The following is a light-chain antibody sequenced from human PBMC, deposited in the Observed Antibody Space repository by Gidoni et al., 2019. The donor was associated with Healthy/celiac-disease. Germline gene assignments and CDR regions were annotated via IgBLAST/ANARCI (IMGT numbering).Light chain of an antibody. V-gene: IGLV1-40*01. CDR1: RSNSGAGYD. Sequence: QSVLTQPPSVSGAPGQRVTIPCTGSRSNSGAGYDVHWYQQLPGPAPKPLIYGNSNRPSGVPDRFSGSKSGTSASLAITGLQAEDEADYYCQSYDSSLSACVVFGGGTKLTVL. CDR2: GNS. CDR3: QSYDSSLSACVV. J-gene: IGLJ2*01.